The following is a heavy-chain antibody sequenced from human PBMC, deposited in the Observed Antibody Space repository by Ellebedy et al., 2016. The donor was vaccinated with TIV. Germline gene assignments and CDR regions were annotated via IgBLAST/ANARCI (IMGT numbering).Heavy chain of an antibody. CDR1: GGSINSYY. CDR3: ARGLRGHGYNLEY. J-gene: IGHJ4*02. CDR2: VYYTGST. Sequence: SETLSLTXTVSGGSINSYYCSWVRQPPGKALEWIGSVYYTGSTEYNPSLKSRLTISVDTSKNHFSLQLSSVTAADTAVYYCARGLRGHGYNLEYWGQGTLVTVSS. V-gene: IGHV4-59*01. D-gene: IGHD5-24*01.